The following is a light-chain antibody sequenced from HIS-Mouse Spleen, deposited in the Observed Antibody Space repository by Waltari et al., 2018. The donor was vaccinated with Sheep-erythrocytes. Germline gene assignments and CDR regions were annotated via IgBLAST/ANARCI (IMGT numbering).Light chain of an antibody. CDR3: CSYAGSSTPWV. CDR2: EGS. CDR1: SSDVGWYNL. V-gene: IGLV2-23*01. J-gene: IGLJ3*02. Sequence: QSALTQPASVSGSPGQSITISCTRTSSDVGWYNLVSWYQQHPGKAPKLMIYEGSKRPSGVSNRFSGSKSGNTASLTISGLQAVDEADYYCCSYAGSSTPWVFGGGTKLTVL.